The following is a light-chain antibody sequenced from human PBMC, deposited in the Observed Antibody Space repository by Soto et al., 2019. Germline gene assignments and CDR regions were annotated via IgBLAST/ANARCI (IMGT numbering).Light chain of an antibody. CDR2: DAS. J-gene: IGKJ1*01. CDR3: QQYNSYRT. V-gene: IGKV1-5*01. CDR1: QSISRW. Sequence: DIQMTQSPSTLSASVGERVTITCRARQSISRWLAWYQQKPGKAPKLLIYDASILESGVPSRFTGSGSGTEFTLTISSLQPDDFATYYCQQYNSYRTFGQGTKVDIK.